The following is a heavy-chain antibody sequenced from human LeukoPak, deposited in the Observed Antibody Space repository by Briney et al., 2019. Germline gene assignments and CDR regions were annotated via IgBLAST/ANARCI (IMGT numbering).Heavy chain of an antibody. D-gene: IGHD1-26*01. V-gene: IGHV3-23*01. CDR3: ARDDEWELIFFDY. J-gene: IGHJ4*02. CDR2: ISGSGGSS. Sequence: GGSLRLSCAASGFTFSSYGMSWVRQAPGKGLEWVSAISGSGGSSYYADSVKGRFTISRDNAKNSLYLQMNSLRAEDTAVYYCARDDEWELIFFDYWGQGTLVTVSS. CDR1: GFTFSSYG.